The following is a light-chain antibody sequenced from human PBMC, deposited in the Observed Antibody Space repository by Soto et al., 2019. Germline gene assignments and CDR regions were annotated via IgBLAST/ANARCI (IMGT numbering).Light chain of an antibody. CDR3: LQDADYPLI. Sequence: AIQVTQSPSSLSASVGDRVTITCRASQDIRKDLGWYQQKPGKAPRLLIYYASSLESGVPSRFSGSGSGTDYTLTISSLQPEDIATYYCLQDADYPLILGGGTKVDIK. J-gene: IGKJ4*01. V-gene: IGKV1-6*01. CDR1: QDIRKD. CDR2: YAS.